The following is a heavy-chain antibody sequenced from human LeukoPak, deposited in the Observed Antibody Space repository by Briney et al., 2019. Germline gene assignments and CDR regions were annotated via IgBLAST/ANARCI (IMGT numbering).Heavy chain of an antibody. CDR1: GFTFSSYA. CDR2: ISGSGGST. V-gene: IGHV3-23*01. D-gene: IGHD3-16*02. Sequence: GGSLRLPCAASGFTFSSYAMSWVRQAPGKGLEWVSVISGSGGSTYYVDSVKGRFTISRDNSKNTLYLQMNSLRAEDTAVYYCAKRYIGNYYFDYWGQGTLVTVSS. CDR3: AKRYIGNYYFDY. J-gene: IGHJ4*02.